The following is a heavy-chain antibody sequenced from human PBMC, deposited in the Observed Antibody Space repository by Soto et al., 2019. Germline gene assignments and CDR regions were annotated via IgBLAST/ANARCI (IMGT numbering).Heavy chain of an antibody. CDR3: ASGHYYDSSGDLDY. D-gene: IGHD3-22*01. V-gene: IGHV3-33*01. CDR1: GFTFSSYG. CDR2: IWYDGSNK. Sequence: QVQLVESGGGVVQPGRSLRLSCAASGFTFSSYGMHWVRQAPGKGLEWVAVIWYDGSNKYYADSVKGRFTISRDNSKNTLYLQMISLRAEETAVYYCASGHYYDSSGDLDYWGQGTLVTVSS. J-gene: IGHJ4*02.